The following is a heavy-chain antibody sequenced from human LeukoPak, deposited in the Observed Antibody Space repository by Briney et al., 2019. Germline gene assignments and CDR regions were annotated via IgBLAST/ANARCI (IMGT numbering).Heavy chain of an antibody. D-gene: IGHD6-13*01. CDR2: INHSGST. CDR3: ASFAAAGPYYFDY. CDR1: SGSISGYY. J-gene: IGHJ4*02. V-gene: IGHV4-34*01. Sequence: SETLSLTCTVSSGSISGYYWSWVRQPPGKGLEWIGEINHSGSTNYNPSLKSRVTISVDTSKNQFSLKLSSVTAADTAVYYCASFAAAGPYYFDYWGQGTLVTVSS.